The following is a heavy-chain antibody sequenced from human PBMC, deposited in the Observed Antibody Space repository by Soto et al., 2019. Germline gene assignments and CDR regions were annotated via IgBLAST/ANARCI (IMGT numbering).Heavy chain of an antibody. CDR1: GFTFSDYY. Sequence: GGSLRLSCAASGFTFSDYYMSWIRQAPGKGLEWVSYSSSSSSYTNYADSVKGRFTISRDNAKNSLYLQMNSLRAEDTAVYYCARAVHYHDSSPLDYWGQGTLVTVSS. CDR2: SSSSSSYT. J-gene: IGHJ4*02. V-gene: IGHV3-11*06. CDR3: ARAVHYHDSSPLDY. D-gene: IGHD3-22*01.